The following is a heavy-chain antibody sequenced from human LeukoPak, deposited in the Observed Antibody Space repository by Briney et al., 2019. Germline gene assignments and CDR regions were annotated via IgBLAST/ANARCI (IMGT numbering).Heavy chain of an antibody. CDR1: GFKFDDYG. CDR2: IKQDESEK. Sequence: GGSLRLSCTASGFKFDDYGMTWVRQAPGKGLEWVAIIKQDESEKYYVGSVKGRFTISRDNAKNSLYLQMNSLRAEDTAVYYCARDHEIWGQGTMVTVSS. V-gene: IGHV3-7*01. J-gene: IGHJ3*02. CDR3: ARDHEI.